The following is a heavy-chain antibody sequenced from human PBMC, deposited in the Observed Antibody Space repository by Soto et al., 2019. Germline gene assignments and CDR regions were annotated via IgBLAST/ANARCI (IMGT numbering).Heavy chain of an antibody. CDR1: GDSVSSNSAA. V-gene: IGHV6-1*01. Sequence: PSQTLSLTCAISGDSVSSNSAAWNWIRQSPSRGLEWLGRTYYRSKWYNDYAVSVKSRITINPDTSKNQFSLQLNSVTPKDTAVYYCARDHSYGYFSYCCGMDVWGQGTTVTVSS. CDR3: ARDHSYGYFSYCCGMDV. D-gene: IGHD5-18*01. CDR2: TYYRSKWYN. J-gene: IGHJ6*02.